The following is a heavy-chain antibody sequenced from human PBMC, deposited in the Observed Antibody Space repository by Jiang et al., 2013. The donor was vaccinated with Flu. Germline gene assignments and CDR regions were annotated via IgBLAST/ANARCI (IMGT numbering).Heavy chain of an antibody. D-gene: IGHD1-26*01. V-gene: IGHV3-23*01. CDR2: ISGSGTNT. CDR3: ARDRRVGGRGSWFDP. J-gene: IGHJ5*02. CDR1: EFTFSSYV. Sequence: VQLLESGGGLVQPGGSLRLSCVASEFTFSSYVMNWVRQAPGGGLEWVSLISGSGTNTDYADSVKGRFTISRDNPKRTVFLQMNSLRADDTAVYYCARDRRVGGRGSWFDPWGQGTLVTVSS.